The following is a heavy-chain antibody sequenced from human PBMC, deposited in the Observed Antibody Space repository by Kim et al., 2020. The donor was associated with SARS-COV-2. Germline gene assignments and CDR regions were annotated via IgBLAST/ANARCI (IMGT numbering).Heavy chain of an antibody. CDR3: ASRPQGGQYGMDV. CDR2: IIPIFGTA. D-gene: IGHD6-6*01. Sequence: SVKVSCKASGGTFSSYAISWVRQAPGQGLEWMGGIIPIFGTANYAQKFQGRVTITADESTSTAYMELSSLRSEDTAVYYCASRPQGGQYGMDVWGQGTTVTVSS. CDR1: GGTFSSYA. J-gene: IGHJ6*02. V-gene: IGHV1-69*13.